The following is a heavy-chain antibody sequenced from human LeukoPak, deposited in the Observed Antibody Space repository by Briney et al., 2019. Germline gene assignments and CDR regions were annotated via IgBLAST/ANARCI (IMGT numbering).Heavy chain of an antibody. CDR3: ARDSTWSGYDY. D-gene: IGHD3-3*01. J-gene: IGHJ4*02. CDR1: EFTFSTYA. CDR2: ISGSAGST. Sequence: GGSLRLSCAASEFTFSTYAMSWVRLAPGKGLEWVSAISGSAGSTYYADSVKGRFTISRDNSKNTLYVQMNSLRAEDTAVYYCARDSTWSGYDYWGQGTLVTVSS. V-gene: IGHV3-23*01.